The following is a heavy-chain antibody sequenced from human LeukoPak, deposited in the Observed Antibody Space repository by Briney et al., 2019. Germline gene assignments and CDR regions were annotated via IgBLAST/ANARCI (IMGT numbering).Heavy chain of an antibody. J-gene: IGHJ4*02. CDR2: ISSSGSTR. Sequence: GGSLRFSCAASGFTFSSYEMNWVRQAPGKGLEWVSYISSSGSTRYYADSVKGRFTISRDNAKNSLYLQMNSLRAEDTAVYYCARDRPGIVRWFDYWGQGTLVTVSS. V-gene: IGHV3-48*03. CDR1: GFTFSSYE. D-gene: IGHD1-26*01. CDR3: ARDRPGIVRWFDY.